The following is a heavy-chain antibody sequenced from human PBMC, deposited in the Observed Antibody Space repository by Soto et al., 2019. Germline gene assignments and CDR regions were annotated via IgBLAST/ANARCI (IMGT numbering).Heavy chain of an antibody. CDR1: GFTFSNYA. CDR3: AKRCSSDWSCFDC. CDR2: ITGSGGTT. D-gene: IGHD6-19*01. J-gene: IGHJ4*02. Sequence: GGSLRLSCAASGFTFSNYAMNWVRQAPGKGLEWVSAITGSGGTTYYADSVKGRFTISRDNSKNTLDLQMNSLRADDTAVYYCAKRCSSDWSCFDCWGQGTLVTVSS. V-gene: IGHV3-23*01.